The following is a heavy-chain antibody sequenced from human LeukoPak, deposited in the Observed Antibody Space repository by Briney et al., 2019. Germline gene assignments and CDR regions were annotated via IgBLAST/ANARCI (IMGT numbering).Heavy chain of an antibody. Sequence: SETLSLTCAVSGGSISSSNWWSWVRQPPGKGLEWIGEIYHSGSTNYNPSLKSRVTISVDTSKNQFSLKLSSVTAADTAVYYCARCIGWSRAYYYYYMDVWGKGTTVTVSS. D-gene: IGHD6-19*01. V-gene: IGHV4-4*02. CDR2: IYHSGST. CDR3: ARCIGWSRAYYYYYMDV. J-gene: IGHJ6*03. CDR1: GGSISSSNW.